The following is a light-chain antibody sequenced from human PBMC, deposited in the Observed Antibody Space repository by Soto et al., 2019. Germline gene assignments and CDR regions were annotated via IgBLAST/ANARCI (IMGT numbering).Light chain of an antibody. CDR1: QSVSSN. Sequence: EIVMTQSPATLSVSPGERATLSCRASQSVSSNLAWYQQKPGQAPRLLIYGASTRATGIPARFSGSGSGTEFTLTISSRQSEDFAVYYCQQYNNWHPWTFGPGTKVDIK. CDR3: QQYNNWHPWT. V-gene: IGKV3-15*01. J-gene: IGKJ3*01. CDR2: GAS.